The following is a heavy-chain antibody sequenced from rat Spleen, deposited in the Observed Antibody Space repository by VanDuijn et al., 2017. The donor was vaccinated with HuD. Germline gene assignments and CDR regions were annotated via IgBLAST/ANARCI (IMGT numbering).Heavy chain of an antibody. V-gene: IGHV5-25*01. J-gene: IGHJ1*01. D-gene: IGHD1-11*01. Sequence: EVQLVESGGGLVQPGRSLKLSCAASGFTFSNYDMAWVRQAPTKGLEWVASISPSGGSTYYRDSVKGRFTVSRDNAKSTLYLQMDSLRSEDTATYYCARHRNYGNPHWYFDFWGPGTMVTVSS. CDR2: ISPSGGST. CDR3: ARHRNYGNPHWYFDF. CDR1: GFTFSNYD.